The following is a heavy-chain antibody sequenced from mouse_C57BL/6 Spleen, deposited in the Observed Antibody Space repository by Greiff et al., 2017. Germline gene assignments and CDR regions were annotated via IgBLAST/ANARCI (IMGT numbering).Heavy chain of an antibody. V-gene: IGHV2-5*01. CDR1: GFSLTSYG. CDR2: IWRGGST. D-gene: IGHD2-2*01. Sequence: QVQLQQSGPGLVQPSQSLSITCTVSGFSLTSYGVHWVRQSPGKGLEWLGVIWRGGSTDYNAAFMSRLSITKDNSKSQVFFKMNSLQADDTAIYDCAKKGGYDEGYAMDYWGQGTSVTVSA. J-gene: IGHJ4*01. CDR3: AKKGGYDEGYAMDY.